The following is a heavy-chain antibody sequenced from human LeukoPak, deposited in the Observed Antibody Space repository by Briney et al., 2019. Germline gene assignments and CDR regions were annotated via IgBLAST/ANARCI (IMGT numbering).Heavy chain of an antibody. CDR2: IWYDASKE. D-gene: IGHD5-18*01. V-gene: IGHV3-33*08. Sequence: PGGSLRLSCAASGFTFSNAWINWVRQAPGKGLEWVAVIWYDASKEYYQNSVEGRFTISRDDSKNTLYLQMNSLRPEDTAMYYCARDFEFTTEDTFASPDYWGQGTLVTVSS. CDR3: ARDFEFTTEDTFASPDY. CDR1: GFTFSNAW. J-gene: IGHJ4*02.